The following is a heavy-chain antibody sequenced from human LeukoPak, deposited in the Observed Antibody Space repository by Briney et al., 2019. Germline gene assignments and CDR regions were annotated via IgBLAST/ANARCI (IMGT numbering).Heavy chain of an antibody. Sequence: PGGSLRLSCAASGFSFSSDAMSWVRQSPGKGLEWIGSIYYSGSTYYNPSLKSRVTISVDTSKNQFSLKLSSVTAADTAVYYCARQGWEQLAYWYFDLWGRGTLVTVSS. J-gene: IGHJ2*01. CDR1: GFSFSSDA. D-gene: IGHD6-13*01. V-gene: IGHV4-39*01. CDR3: ARQGWEQLAYWYFDL. CDR2: IYYSGST.